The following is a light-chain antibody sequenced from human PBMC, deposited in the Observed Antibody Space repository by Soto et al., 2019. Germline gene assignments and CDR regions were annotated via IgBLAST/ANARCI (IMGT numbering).Light chain of an antibody. Sequence: QSPLTQPPSASGTPGQRVTISCSGSSSNIGGNSVNWYQHLPGTAPKILMYSDDERPSGVPDRFSGSKSGTSASLAISGLQSEDEADYYCAAWDDNLNGPVFGGGTKLTVL. CDR3: AAWDDNLNGPV. J-gene: IGLJ2*01. CDR1: SSNIGGNS. V-gene: IGLV1-44*01. CDR2: SDD.